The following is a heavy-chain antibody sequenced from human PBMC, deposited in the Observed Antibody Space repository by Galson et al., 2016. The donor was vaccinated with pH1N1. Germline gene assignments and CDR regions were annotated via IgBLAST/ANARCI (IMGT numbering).Heavy chain of an antibody. J-gene: IGHJ4*01. V-gene: IGHV3-7*01. CDR2: IKQDGSVI. D-gene: IGHD1-14*01. Sequence: SLRLSCAASGFTFTTYWMSWVRQAPGKGLEWVANIKQDGSVIYYVDSVRGRFTISRDNAKNSLYLQMSSLRADDTAVYYCARKGLPDVWGQGNPGHRLL. CDR1: GFTFTTYW. CDR3: ARKGLPDV.